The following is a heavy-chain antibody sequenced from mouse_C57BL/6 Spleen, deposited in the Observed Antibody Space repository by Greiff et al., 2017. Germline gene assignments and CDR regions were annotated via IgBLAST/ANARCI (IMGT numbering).Heavy chain of an antibody. CDR3: ARDYGSSYWYFDV. V-gene: IGHV1-54*01. CDR2: INPGSGGS. D-gene: IGHD1-1*01. J-gene: IGHJ1*03. Sequence: QVQLKESGAELVRPGTSVKVSCKASGYAFTNYLIEWVKQRPGQGLEWIGVINPGSGGSNYNEKFKGKATLTADKSSSTAYMQLSRLTSEDSAVYFCARDYGSSYWYFDVWGTGTTVTVSS. CDR1: GYAFTNYL.